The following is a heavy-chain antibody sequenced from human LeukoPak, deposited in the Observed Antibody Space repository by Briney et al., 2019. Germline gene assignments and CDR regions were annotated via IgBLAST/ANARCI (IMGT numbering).Heavy chain of an antibody. J-gene: IGHJ6*02. D-gene: IGHD2-15*01. CDR1: GFTFSSYS. V-gene: IGHV3-21*01. CDR2: ISSSSSYI. Sequence: GGSLRLSCAASGFTFSSYSMNWVRQAPGKGLEWVSSISSSSSYIYHADSVKGRFTISRDNAKNSLYLQMNSLRAEDTAVYYCARGEVGDYYYYGMDVWGQGTTVTVSS. CDR3: ARGEVGDYYYYGMDV.